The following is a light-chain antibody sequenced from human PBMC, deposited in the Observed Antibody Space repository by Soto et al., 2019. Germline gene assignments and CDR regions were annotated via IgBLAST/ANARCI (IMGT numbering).Light chain of an antibody. Sequence: QSALTQPPSASGSPGQSVTISCTGTSSDIGGYDHVSWYRQDPGKVPKLMIYEVSNRPSGVSNRFSGSKSGNTASLTISGLQAEDEADYYCSSYTTTSTWVFGGGTKVTVL. V-gene: IGLV2-14*01. CDR2: EVS. CDR1: SSDIGGYDH. CDR3: SSYTTTSTWV. J-gene: IGLJ3*02.